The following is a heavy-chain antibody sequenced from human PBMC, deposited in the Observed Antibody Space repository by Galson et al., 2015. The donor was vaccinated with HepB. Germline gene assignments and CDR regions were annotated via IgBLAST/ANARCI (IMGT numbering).Heavy chain of an antibody. CDR3: AKARRSLVVVTAIRGAEYFQH. D-gene: IGHD2-21*02. CDR1: GFTFSSYA. V-gene: IGHV3-23*01. J-gene: IGHJ1*01. CDR2: ISGSGGST. Sequence: SLRLSCAASGFTFSSYAMSWVRQAPGKGLEWVSAISGSGGSTYYADSVKGRFTISRDNSKNTLYLQMNSLRAEDTAVYYCAKARRSLVVVTAIRGAEYFQHWGQGTLVTVSS.